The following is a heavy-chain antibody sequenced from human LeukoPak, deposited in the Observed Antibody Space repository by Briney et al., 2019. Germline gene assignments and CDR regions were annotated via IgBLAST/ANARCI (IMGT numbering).Heavy chain of an antibody. D-gene: IGHD2/OR15-2a*01. V-gene: IGHV4-39*07. Sequence: PSETLSLTCTVSGGSISSSYSYWGWIRQPPGKGLEWIGNIYYSGSTYYSPSLTSRVTVSVDTSENQFSLKLNSVTAADTAVYYCARAHSIASYYYGVDVWGQGTTVTVSS. CDR3: ARAHSIASYYYGVDV. CDR2: IYYSGST. CDR1: GGSISSSYSY. J-gene: IGHJ6*02.